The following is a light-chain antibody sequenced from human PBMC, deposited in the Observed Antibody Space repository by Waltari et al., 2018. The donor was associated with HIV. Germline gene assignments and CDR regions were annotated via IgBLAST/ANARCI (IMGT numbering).Light chain of an antibody. CDR3: QQLESYTQIS. CDR2: AAS. V-gene: IGKV1-9*01. Sequence: DIQLTQSHSTLPASVGYRVTLTCRTSQGISSYLAWHQQKPGKAPKLLIYAASTLQSGVPSRFSGSGSGTEFTLTISSLQPEDFATYYCQQLESYTQISFGGGTKVGIK. J-gene: IGKJ4*01. CDR1: QGISSY.